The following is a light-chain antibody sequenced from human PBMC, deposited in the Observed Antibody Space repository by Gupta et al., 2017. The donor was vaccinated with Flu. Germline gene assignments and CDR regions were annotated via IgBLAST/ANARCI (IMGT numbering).Light chain of an antibody. CDR3: QQSYITPPT. J-gene: IGKJ4*01. CDR1: QSISSY. Sequence: GDRVTITCRASQSISSYLNWYQQKPGKAPKLLTYAASNLQSGVPSRFSGSGSGTDFTLTISSLQPEDFATYFCQQSYITPPTFGGGTKVEIK. V-gene: IGKV1-39*01. CDR2: AAS.